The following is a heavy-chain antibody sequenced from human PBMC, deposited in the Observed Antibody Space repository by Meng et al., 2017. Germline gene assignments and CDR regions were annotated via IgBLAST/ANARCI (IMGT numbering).Heavy chain of an antibody. Sequence: GESLKISCAASGFTFSDYYMSWIRQAPGKGLEWVSYISSSGSTIYYADSVKGRFTISRDNAKHSLYLQMNSLRAEDTDVYYCARDRNWNYDVWGQGTTVTVSS. J-gene: IGHJ6*02. CDR2: ISSSGSTI. V-gene: IGHV3-11*01. CDR1: GFTFSDYY. D-gene: IGHD1-7*01. CDR3: ARDRNWNYDV.